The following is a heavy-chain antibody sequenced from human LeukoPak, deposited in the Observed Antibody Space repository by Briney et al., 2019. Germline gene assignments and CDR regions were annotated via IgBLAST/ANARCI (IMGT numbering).Heavy chain of an antibody. D-gene: IGHD3-22*01. Sequence: GGSLRLSCAASGFTFSTYAMIWVRQAPGKGLEWVAVIWYDGSNKYYADSVKGRFTISRDNSKNTLYLQMNSLRAEDTAVYYCARDRYYDSSGWSDYWGQGTLVTVSS. CDR2: IWYDGSNK. CDR1: GFTFSTYA. J-gene: IGHJ4*02. V-gene: IGHV3-33*08. CDR3: ARDRYYDSSGWSDY.